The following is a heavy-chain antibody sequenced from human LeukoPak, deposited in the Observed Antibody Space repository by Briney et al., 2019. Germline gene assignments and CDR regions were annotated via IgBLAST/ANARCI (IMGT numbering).Heavy chain of an antibody. CDR2: ISGSGSST. J-gene: IGHJ4*02. V-gene: IGHV3-23*01. CDR3: AKPYGGAALGYFDY. CDR1: GFTFNSYA. Sequence: GSLILSCAASGFTFNSYAMGWVRQAPGKGLEWVSVISGSGSSTYYADSVKGRVTISRDNSKNTLYLQMKSLRAEDTAVYYCAKPYGGAALGYFDYWGQGTLVTVSS. D-gene: IGHD7-27*01.